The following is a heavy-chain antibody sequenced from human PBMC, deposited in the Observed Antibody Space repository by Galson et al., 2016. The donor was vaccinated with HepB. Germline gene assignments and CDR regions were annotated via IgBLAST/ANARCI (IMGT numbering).Heavy chain of an antibody. D-gene: IGHD3-3*01. CDR2: ISGSGGST. Sequence: SLRLSCAASRFALSSYAMSWVRQAPGKGLEWVSVISGSGGSTYYADSVKGRFTISRDNSKNTLYRQMNCLGAEDTAVYYCAKEGTIFGVVPYGMDVWGQGTKVIVS. CDR3: AKEGTIFGVVPYGMDV. J-gene: IGHJ6*02. CDR1: RFALSSYA. V-gene: IGHV3-23*01.